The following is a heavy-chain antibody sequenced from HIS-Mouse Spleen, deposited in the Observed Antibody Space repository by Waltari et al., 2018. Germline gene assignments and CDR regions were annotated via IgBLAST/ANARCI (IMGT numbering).Heavy chain of an antibody. V-gene: IGHV4-31*03. CDR3: ARETITMVRGVINWFDP. J-gene: IGHJ5*02. Sequence: QVQLQESGPGLVKPSQTLSLTCPVSGGSISSGGYYWIWIRHHPGKGLEWIGYIYYSGSTYYNPSLKSRVTISVDTSKNQFSLKLSSVTAADTAVYYCARETITMVRGVINWFDPWGQGTLVTVSS. CDR1: GGSISSGGYY. CDR2: IYYSGST. D-gene: IGHD3-10*01.